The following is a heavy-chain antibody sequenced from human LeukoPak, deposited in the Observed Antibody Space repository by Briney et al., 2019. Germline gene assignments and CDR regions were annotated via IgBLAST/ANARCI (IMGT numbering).Heavy chain of an antibody. CDR1: GFTSSSYA. D-gene: IGHD3-16*02. CDR2: ISGSGGST. J-gene: IGHJ4*02. Sequence: GGSLRLSCAASGFTSSSYAMSWVRQAPGKGLEWVSAISGSGGSTYYADSVKGRFTISRDNSKNTLYLQMNSLRAEDTAVYYCAKGPHYDYVWGSYRPFDYWGQGTLVTVSS. CDR3: AKGPHYDYVWGSYRPFDY. V-gene: IGHV3-23*01.